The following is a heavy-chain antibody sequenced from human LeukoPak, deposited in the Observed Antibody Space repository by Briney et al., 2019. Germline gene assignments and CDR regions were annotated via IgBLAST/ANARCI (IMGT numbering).Heavy chain of an antibody. J-gene: IGHJ4*02. CDR2: MNPNSGGT. CDR3: ARVRTVVVPAADNFDY. CDR1: GYTFTGYY. V-gene: IGHV1-2*02. D-gene: IGHD2-2*01. Sequence: ASVKVSCKASGYTFTGYYMHWVRQAPGQGLEWMGWMNPNSGGTNYAQKFQGRVTMTRDTSISTAYMELSRLRSDDTAVYCCARVRTVVVPAADNFDYWGQGTWSPYPQ.